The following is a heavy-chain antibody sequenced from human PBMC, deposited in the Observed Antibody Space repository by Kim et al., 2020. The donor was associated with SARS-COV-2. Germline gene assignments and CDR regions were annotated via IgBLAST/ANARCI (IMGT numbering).Heavy chain of an antibody. CDR2: IDPSGSYT. V-gene: IGHV5-10-1*01. Sequence: GESLKISCKGSGYSFTSYWISWVRQMPGKGLEWMGRIDPSGSYTNYSPSFQGHVTISADKSISTAYLQWSSLKASDTAMYYCARQEINCSGGSCYSEFDYWGQGTLVTVSS. CDR1: GYSFTSYW. J-gene: IGHJ4*02. CDR3: ARQEINCSGGSCYSEFDY. D-gene: IGHD2-15*01.